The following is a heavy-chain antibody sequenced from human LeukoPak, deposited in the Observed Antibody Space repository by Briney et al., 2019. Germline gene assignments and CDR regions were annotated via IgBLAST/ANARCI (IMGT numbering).Heavy chain of an antibody. CDR1: GGSISSYY. CDR2: IYTSGST. D-gene: IGHD2-2*01. J-gene: IGHJ3*02. CDR3: AREVIVVVPAATGDAFDI. Sequence: PSETLSLTCTVSGGSISSYYWSWIRQPAGKGLEWIGRIYTSGSTNYTPSLKSRVTISVDKSKNQFSLKLSSVTAADTAVYYCAREVIVVVPAATGDAFDIWGQGTMVTVSS. V-gene: IGHV4-4*07.